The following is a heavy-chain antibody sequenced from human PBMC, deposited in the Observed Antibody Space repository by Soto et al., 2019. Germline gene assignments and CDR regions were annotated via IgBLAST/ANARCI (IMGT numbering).Heavy chain of an antibody. V-gene: IGHV1-69*13. D-gene: IGHD2-21*01. Sequence: GASVKVSCKASGGTFSSYAISWVRRAPGQGLEWMGGIIPIFGTANYAQKFQGRVTITADESTSTAYMELSSLRSEDTAVYYCARSSRLRPLYWYFDLWGRGTLVTVSS. CDR3: ARSSRLRPLYWYFDL. CDR2: IIPIFGTA. J-gene: IGHJ2*01. CDR1: GGTFSSYA.